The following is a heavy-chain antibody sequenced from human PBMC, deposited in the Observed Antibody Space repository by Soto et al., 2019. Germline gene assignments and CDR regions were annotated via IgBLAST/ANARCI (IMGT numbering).Heavy chain of an antibody. CDR3: AKDHTPNYYDSSGYFDY. J-gene: IGHJ4*02. D-gene: IGHD3-22*01. V-gene: IGHV3-23*01. Sequence: GGSLRLSCAASGFTFSSYAMSWVRQPPRKGLEWVSAISGSGGSTYYADSVKGRFTISRDNSKNTLYLQMNSLRAEDTAVYYCAKDHTPNYYDSSGYFDYWGQGTLVTVSS. CDR2: ISGSGGST. CDR1: GFTFSSYA.